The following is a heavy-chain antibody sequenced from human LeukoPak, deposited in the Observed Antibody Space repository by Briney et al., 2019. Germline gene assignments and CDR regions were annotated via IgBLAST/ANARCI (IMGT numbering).Heavy chain of an antibody. D-gene: IGHD2/OR15-2a*01. CDR2: INSDGSWT. V-gene: IGHV3-74*01. Sequence: GRSLRLSCAASGNYWMHWVRQVPGKGLVWVSHINSDGSWTSYADSVKGRFTISKDNAKNTVYLQMNSLRAEDTAVYYCVSFYETYWGRGTLVTVSS. CDR3: VSFYETY. J-gene: IGHJ4*02. CDR1: GNYW.